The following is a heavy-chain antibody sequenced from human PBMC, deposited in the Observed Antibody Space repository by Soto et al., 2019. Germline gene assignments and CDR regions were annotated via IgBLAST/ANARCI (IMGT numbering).Heavy chain of an antibody. CDR1: GFTFSSYA. V-gene: IGHV3-23*01. CDR2: ISGSGGST. Sequence: GGSLRLSCAASGFTFSSYAMSWVRQAPGKGLEWVSAISGSGGSTYYADSVKGRFTISRDNSKNTLYLQMNSLRAEDTAVYYFAKEGRSYDFWTGYLSGLCDYWGQGTLVTVSS. J-gene: IGHJ4*02. D-gene: IGHD3-3*01. CDR3: AKEGRSYDFWTGYLSGLCDY.